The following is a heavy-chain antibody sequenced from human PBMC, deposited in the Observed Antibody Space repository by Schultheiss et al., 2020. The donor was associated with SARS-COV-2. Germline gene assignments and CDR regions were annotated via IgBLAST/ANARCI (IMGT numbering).Heavy chain of an antibody. J-gene: IGHJ4*02. V-gene: IGHV3-30-3*01. CDR3: ARDADHYYGSGSYYTTPNFDY. Sequence: GGSLRLSCAASGFTFSSYAMHWVRQAPGKGLEWVAVISYDGSNKYYADSVKGRFTISRDNSKNTLYLQMNSLRAEDTAVYYCARDADHYYGSGSYYTTPNFDYWGQGTLVTVSS. CDR2: ISYDGSNK. D-gene: IGHD3-10*01. CDR1: GFTFSSYA.